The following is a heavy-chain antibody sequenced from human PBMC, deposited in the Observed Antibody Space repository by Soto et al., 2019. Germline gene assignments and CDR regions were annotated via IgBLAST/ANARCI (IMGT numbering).Heavy chain of an antibody. V-gene: IGHV4-34*01. CDR2: INHSGST. CDR3: ASLGGGSATAASPFAP. J-gene: IGHJ5*02. D-gene: IGHD2-15*01. Sequence: QVQLQQWGAGLLKPSETLSLTCAVYGGSFSGYYWSWIRQPPGKGLEWIGEINHSGSTNYNPSLKSRVTISVDTSKNRSPLKLSSVTAADRVVYYCASLGGGSATAASPFAPWGQGTLVTVSS. CDR1: GGSFSGYY.